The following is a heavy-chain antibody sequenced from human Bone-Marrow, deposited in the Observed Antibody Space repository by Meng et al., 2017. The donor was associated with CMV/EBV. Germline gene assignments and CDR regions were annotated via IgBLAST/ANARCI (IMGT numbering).Heavy chain of an antibody. J-gene: IGHJ5*02. D-gene: IGHD6-13*01. CDR2: INPNSGGT. CDR3: ARSIAAAGGSGWFDP. Sequence: ASVKVSCKASGYTFTGYYMHWVRQDPGQGLEWMGWINPNSGGTNYAQKFQGRVTMTRDTSISTAYMELSRLRSDDTAVYYGARSIAAAGGSGWFDPWGQGTLVTVSS. CDR1: GYTFTGYY. V-gene: IGHV1-2*02.